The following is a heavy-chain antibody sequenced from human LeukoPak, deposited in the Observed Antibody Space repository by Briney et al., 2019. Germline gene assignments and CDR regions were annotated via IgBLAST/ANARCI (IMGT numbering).Heavy chain of an antibody. V-gene: IGHV1-24*01. Sequence: VASVTVSCKVPGNTFTDLSMNWVRQAPGKRLEWMGGFDPEDVETIYAQKFQGRVTMTEDTSTETAYMELTSLRPEDTAVYYCATDFYRGRQFDYWGQGTLVTVSS. CDR2: FDPEDVET. J-gene: IGHJ4*02. D-gene: IGHD2/OR15-2a*01. CDR1: GNTFTDLS. CDR3: ATDFYRGRQFDY.